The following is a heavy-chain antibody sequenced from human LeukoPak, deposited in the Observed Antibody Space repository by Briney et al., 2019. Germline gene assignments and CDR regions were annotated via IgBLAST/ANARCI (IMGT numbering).Heavy chain of an antibody. CDR2: ISSSGRTI. V-gene: IGHV3-11*04. Sequence: GGSLRLSCAASGFTLSDYYMSWIRQAPGKGLEWVSYISSSGRTIYYADSVKGRFTISRDNAKNSLYLQMNSLRAEETAMYYCARDLRAGLLPLEDYWGQGTLVTVSS. D-gene: IGHD4-17*01. CDR3: ARDLRAGLLPLEDY. CDR1: GFTLSDYY. J-gene: IGHJ4*02.